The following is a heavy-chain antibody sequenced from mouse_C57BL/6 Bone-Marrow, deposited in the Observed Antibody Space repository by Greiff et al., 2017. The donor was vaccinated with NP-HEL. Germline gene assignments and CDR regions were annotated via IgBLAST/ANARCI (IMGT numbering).Heavy chain of an antibody. CDR2: IYPRSGNT. D-gene: IGHD2-1*01. Sequence: SGAELARPGASVKLSCKASGYTFTSYGISWVKQRTGQGLEWIGEIYPRSGNTYYNEKFKGKATLTADKSSSTAYMELRSLTSEDSAVYFCARRGLYYGNMYYFDYWGQGTTLTVSS. J-gene: IGHJ2*01. CDR1: GYTFTSYG. CDR3: ARRGLYYGNMYYFDY. V-gene: IGHV1-81*01.